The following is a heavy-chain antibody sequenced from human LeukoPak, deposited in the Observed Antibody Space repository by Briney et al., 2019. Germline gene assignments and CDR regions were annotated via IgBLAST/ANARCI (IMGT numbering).Heavy chain of an antibody. D-gene: IGHD3-9*01. CDR3: ARGRRYFDWLPYDY. Sequence: PSETLSLSCAVYGGSFSGYYWGWIRQPPGKGLEWIGEINHSGSTNYNPSRTSPVTISVNTSTNQFSLKLSSVTASHTAVYYCARGRRYFDWLPYDYCGQGTLVTVSS. CDR2: INHSGST. V-gene: IGHV4-34*01. J-gene: IGHJ4*02. CDR1: GGSFSGYY.